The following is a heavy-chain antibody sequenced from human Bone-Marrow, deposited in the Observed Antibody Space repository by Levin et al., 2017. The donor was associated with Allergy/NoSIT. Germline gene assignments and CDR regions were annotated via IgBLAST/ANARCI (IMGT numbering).Heavy chain of an antibody. CDR3: ARGFKRIVVVPAANTNDY. Sequence: GESLKISCAASGFTFSSYWMSWVRQAPGKGLEWVANIKQDGSEKYYVDSVKGRFTISRDNAKNSLYLQMNSLRAEDTAVYYCARGFKRIVVVPAANTNDYWGQGTLVTVSS. V-gene: IGHV3-7*03. CDR1: GFTFSSYW. J-gene: IGHJ4*02. D-gene: IGHD2-2*01. CDR2: IKQDGSEK.